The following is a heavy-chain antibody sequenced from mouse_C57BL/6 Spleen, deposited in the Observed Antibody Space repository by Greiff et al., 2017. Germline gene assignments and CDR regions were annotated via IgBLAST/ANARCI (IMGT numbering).Heavy chain of an antibody. CDR1: GYSFTGYY. V-gene: IGHV1-42*01. CDR2: INPSTGDT. CDR3: ARYGRDSNYGY. D-gene: IGHD2-5*01. Sequence: VQLQQSGPELVKPGASVKISCKASGYSFTGYYMNWVKQSPEKSLEWIGEINPSTGDTTYNQKFKAKATLTVDKSSSTAYMQHKSLTSEDSAVYYCARYGRDSNYGYWGQGTTLTVSS. J-gene: IGHJ2*01.